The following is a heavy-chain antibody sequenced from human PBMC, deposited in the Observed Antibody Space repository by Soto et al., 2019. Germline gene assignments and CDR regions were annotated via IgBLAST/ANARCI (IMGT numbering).Heavy chain of an antibody. V-gene: IGHV4-61*01. CDR1: GGSLGSGSYD. D-gene: IGHD5-12*01. Sequence: XTLSLAGMVSGGSLGSGSYDWSWIRQPPGSALEWIGYIQHSGDTNYNSSLKSRFTISVDRYRNRFSLKLTSLTAADKAFYYCARHDYADRTFDLWGQGTKGTVS. J-gene: IGHJ3*01. CDR2: IQHSGDT. CDR3: ARHDYADRTFDL.